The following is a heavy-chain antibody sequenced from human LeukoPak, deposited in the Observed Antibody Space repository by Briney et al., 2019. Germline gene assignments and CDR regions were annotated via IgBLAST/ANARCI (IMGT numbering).Heavy chain of an antibody. Sequence: PGGSLRLSCAASGFTFSSYGMHWVRQAPGKGLEWVAFIRYDGSNKYYADSVKGRFTISRDNSKNTLYLQMNSLRAEDTAVYYCARAPQSHYYDSRSPDYWGQGTLVTVSS. D-gene: IGHD3-22*01. J-gene: IGHJ4*02. CDR3: ARAPQSHYYDSRSPDY. V-gene: IGHV3-30*02. CDR2: IRYDGSNK. CDR1: GFTFSSYG.